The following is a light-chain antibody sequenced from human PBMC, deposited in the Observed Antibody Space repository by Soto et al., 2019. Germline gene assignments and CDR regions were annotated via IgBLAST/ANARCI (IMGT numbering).Light chain of an antibody. J-gene: IGKJ1*01. CDR1: QSVSGDY. CDR2: AAS. V-gene: IGKV3-20*01. Sequence: EIVLTQSPGTLSLSPGERATLSCWASQSVSGDYLAWYQQKPGQAPRLLIYAASSRATGIPDRFSGGGSGTDFTLTINRLEPEDFAVYYCQQYGTSPWTFGQVTKVEIK. CDR3: QQYGTSPWT.